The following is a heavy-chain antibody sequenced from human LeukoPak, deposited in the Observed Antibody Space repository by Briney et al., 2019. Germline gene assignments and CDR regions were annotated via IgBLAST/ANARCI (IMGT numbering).Heavy chain of an antibody. V-gene: IGHV1-69*05. D-gene: IGHD1-26*01. CDR3: ARAGELGQLGRSGSYLY. Sequence: SVNVSCKASGGTFSSYAISWVRQDPGQGLEWMGGIIPIFGTANYAQKFQGRVTITTDESTSTAYMELSSLRSEDTAVYYCARAGELGQLGRSGSYLYWGQGTLVTVSS. J-gene: IGHJ4*02. CDR1: GGTFSSYA. CDR2: IIPIFGTA.